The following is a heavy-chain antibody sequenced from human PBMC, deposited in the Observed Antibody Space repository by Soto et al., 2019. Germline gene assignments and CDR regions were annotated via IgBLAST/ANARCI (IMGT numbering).Heavy chain of an antibody. CDR3: AKTYCSSTSCYADY. CDR1: GFTFDDYA. J-gene: IGHJ4*02. D-gene: IGHD2-2*01. CDR2: ISWNSGSI. Sequence: EVQLVESGGGLVQPGRSLRLSCAASGFTFDDYAMHWVRQAPGKGLEWVSGISWNSGSIGYADSVKGQFTISRDNAKNSLYLQMNSRRAEDTALYYCAKTYCSSTSCYADYWGQGTLVTVSS. V-gene: IGHV3-9*01.